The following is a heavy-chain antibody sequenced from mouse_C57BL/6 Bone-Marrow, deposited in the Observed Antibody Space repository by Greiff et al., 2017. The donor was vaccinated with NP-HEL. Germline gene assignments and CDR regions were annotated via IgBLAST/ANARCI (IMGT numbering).Heavy chain of an antibody. J-gene: IGHJ3*02. Sequence: QVQLQQPGAELVKPGASVTLSCKASGYTFTSYWMHWVKQRPGQGLEWIGLIHPNSGSTNYNEKFKSKATLTVDKSSSTAYMQLSSLTSEDSAVYYCAGFYYYGGYWGQGTLVTVSA. D-gene: IGHD1-1*01. CDR2: IHPNSGST. CDR1: GYTFTSYW. CDR3: AGFYYYGGY. V-gene: IGHV1-64*01.